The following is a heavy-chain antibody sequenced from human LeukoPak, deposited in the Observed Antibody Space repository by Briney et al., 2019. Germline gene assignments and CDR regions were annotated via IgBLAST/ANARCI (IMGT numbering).Heavy chain of an antibody. V-gene: IGHV4-59*01. J-gene: IGHJ5*02. Sequence: SETLSLTCSVSGDSMSNYYWSWIRQPSGKRLEWIGLIFHSGYTTYNPSLQTRVTMSIDTSKNEFSLTLTSVTTADTAVYYCVRGHSILGVEARFDPWGQGALVTVSS. CDR2: IFHSGYT. CDR1: GDSMSNYY. CDR3: VRGHSILGVEARFDP. D-gene: IGHD3-3*01.